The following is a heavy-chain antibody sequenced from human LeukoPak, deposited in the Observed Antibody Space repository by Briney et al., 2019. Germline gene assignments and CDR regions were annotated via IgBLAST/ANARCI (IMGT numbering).Heavy chain of an antibody. CDR1: GFNIEGHN. J-gene: IGHJ3*02. CDR2: IQHDGARK. Sequence: GGPLKLSCAASGFNIEGHNMHWVRQAPGKGLEWVSFIQHDGARKWYVDSVKGRFTISRDNSKNTLSLQMNDLRLKDTAVYYCAKDFGSGSYAFDIWGQGTIVTVS. CDR3: AKDFGSGSYAFDI. V-gene: IGHV3-30*02. D-gene: IGHD3-10*01.